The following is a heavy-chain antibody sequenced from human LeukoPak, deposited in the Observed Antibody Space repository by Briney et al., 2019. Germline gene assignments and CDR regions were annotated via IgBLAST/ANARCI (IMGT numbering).Heavy chain of an antibody. V-gene: IGHV3-23*01. Sequence: TGGSLRLSCAVSGITVSNYGMSWVRQAPGKGLEWVAGISGSGGGTNYADSVKGRFTISRDNSKNTLYLQMNSLRAEDTAVYYCAKETGYGGDGNYFFDHWGQGTLVTVSS. J-gene: IGHJ4*02. CDR2: ISGSGGGT. CDR1: GITVSNYG. CDR3: AKETGYGGDGNYFFDH. D-gene: IGHD2-21*02.